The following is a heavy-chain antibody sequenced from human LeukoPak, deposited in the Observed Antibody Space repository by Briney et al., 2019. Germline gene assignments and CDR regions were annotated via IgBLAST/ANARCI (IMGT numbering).Heavy chain of an antibody. V-gene: IGHV5-51*01. D-gene: IGHD2-15*01. Sequence: GESMKIFCKGSGYSFTSYWIGWVRQMPGKSLEWMGIIYPGDSDTRYSPSFQGQVTISADKSISTAYLQWSSLKASDTAVYYCATLPIVGQGLLFDYWGQGTLVTVSS. CDR1: GYSFTSYW. J-gene: IGHJ4*02. CDR2: IYPGDSDT. CDR3: ATLPIVGQGLLFDY.